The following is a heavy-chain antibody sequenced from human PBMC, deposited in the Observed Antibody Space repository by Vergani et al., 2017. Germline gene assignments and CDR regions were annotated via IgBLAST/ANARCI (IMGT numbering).Heavy chain of an antibody. D-gene: IGHD6-25*01. CDR2: IFYSGTT. J-gene: IGHJ6*03. CDR1: GGSISSGDHC. CDR3: ARVDTQVPATSHFYYMDV. V-gene: IGHV4-31*11. Sequence: QVQLQESGPGVVKPSQTLSLTRAVSGGSISSGDHCWTWIRQRPGKGLEWIGYIFYSGTTYDNPSLRSRLTISVDTSQNQFSLKLRSVTAADTAVYYCARVDTQVPATSHFYYMDVWGKGTTVVVSS.